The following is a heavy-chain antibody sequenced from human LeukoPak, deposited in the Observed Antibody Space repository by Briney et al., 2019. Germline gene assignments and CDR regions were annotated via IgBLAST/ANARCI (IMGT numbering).Heavy chain of an antibody. J-gene: IGHJ5*02. D-gene: IGHD3-16*01. Sequence: GGSLRLSCDVSGFTVRTTYMNWVRQPPGKGLEWVSILYRAGATYYVGGVNGRFTDSRHDSKNILFLHMDGLRTEDTAVYYCARGDYYDDCGYSAWGQGTLVTVSA. V-gene: IGHV3-53*04. CDR3: ARGDYYDDCGYSA. CDR2: LYRAGAT. CDR1: GFTVRTTY.